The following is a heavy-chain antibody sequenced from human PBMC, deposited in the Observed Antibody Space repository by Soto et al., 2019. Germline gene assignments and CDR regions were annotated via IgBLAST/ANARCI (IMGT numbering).Heavy chain of an antibody. J-gene: IGHJ5*02. CDR3: ARSNGGATISWFDP. D-gene: IGHD1-26*01. Sequence: VQLVESGGGVVQPGRSLRLSCAASGFTFSRYAMHWVRQAPGKGLEWVAVISYDGNKKYYADSVKGRFTISRDNSKNTLYLQMNSLRAEDTAVYYCARSNGGATISWFDPWGQGTLVTVSS. CDR1: GFTFSRYA. V-gene: IGHV3-30-3*01. CDR2: ISYDGNKK.